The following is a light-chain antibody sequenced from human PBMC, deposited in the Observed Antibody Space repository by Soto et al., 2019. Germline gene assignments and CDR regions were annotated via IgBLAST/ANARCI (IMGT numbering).Light chain of an antibody. V-gene: IGKV3-15*01. CDR1: QSVSSD. CDR2: RAS. CDR3: QHHDNWPRT. J-gene: IGKJ1*01. Sequence: EIVMTQSPATLSVSPGERAVLSCRASQSVSSDLAWYQQKPGQAPRLLIYRASTRATGIPGRFSGSGSGTEFTLTISSLHSEDFAVYYCQHHDNWPRTFGQGTKV.